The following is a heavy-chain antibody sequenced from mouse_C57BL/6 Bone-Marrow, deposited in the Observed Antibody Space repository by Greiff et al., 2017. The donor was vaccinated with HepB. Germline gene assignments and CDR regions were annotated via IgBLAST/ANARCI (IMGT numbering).Heavy chain of an antibody. CDR1: GFTFSDYG. CDR2: ISNLAYSI. CDR3: ARGGTGGYYAMDY. V-gene: IGHV5-15*01. Sequence: EVMLVESGGGLVQPGGSLKLSCAASGFTFSDYGMAWVRQAPRKGPEWVAFISNLAYSIYYADTVTGRFTISRENAKNTLYLEMSSLRSEDTAMYYCARGGTGGYYAMDYWGQGTSVTVSS. J-gene: IGHJ4*01. D-gene: IGHD4-1*01.